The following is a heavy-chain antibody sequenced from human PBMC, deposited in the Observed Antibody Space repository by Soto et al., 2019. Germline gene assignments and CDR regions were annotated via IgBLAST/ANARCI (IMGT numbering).Heavy chain of an antibody. J-gene: IGHJ4*02. V-gene: IGHV4-31*02. D-gene: IGHD3-9*01. Sequence: QVQLQESGPGVVKPSQTLSLTCAVSGASLARGGFYWIWIRQYPGKGLEWIGDIYYSGSTRSNPSLKSRITISVDTSKNQFSLDLSSVTAADTALYYCATYYDILSGPMGPLNYWGQGILVTASS. CDR1: GASLARGGFY. CDR3: ATYYDILSGPMGPLNY. CDR2: IYYSGST.